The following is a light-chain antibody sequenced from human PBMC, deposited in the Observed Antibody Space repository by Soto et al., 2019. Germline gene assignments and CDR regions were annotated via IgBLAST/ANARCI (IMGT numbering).Light chain of an antibody. CDR2: DAS. V-gene: IGKV3-11*01. Sequence: EIVLTQSPATLSLSPGDRATLSCRASQSVSNFLAWYHQKSGQAPRLLIYDASNRATGIPARFSGSGSGTDFTITISSLEPEDFAIYYCQQRSNWPITFGQGTRLEIK. CDR3: QQRSNWPIT. CDR1: QSVSNF. J-gene: IGKJ5*01.